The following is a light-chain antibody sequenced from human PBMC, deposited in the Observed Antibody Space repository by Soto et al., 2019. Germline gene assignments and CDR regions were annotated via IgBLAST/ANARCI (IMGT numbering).Light chain of an antibody. CDR1: ASISSW. V-gene: IGKV1-5*03. J-gene: IGKJ1*01. CDR3: QQYVA. CDR2: KSS. Sequence: DIQMTQCPSTLSASVGDRVTITCRASASISSWLAWYQQQPGKSPKLLIYKSSIWENVVPSRFSGGGSGTEFTLTISSLQPDDFATYYCQQYVAFGQGTKVEIK.